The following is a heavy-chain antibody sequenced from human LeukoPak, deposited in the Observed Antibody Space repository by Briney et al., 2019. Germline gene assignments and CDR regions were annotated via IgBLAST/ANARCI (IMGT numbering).Heavy chain of an antibody. D-gene: IGHD5-18*01. CDR2: ISDSGGST. CDR3: ATYRQVLLPFES. V-gene: IGHV3-23*01. Sequence: GGSLRLSCAASGFTFSNYGMTWVRQAPGKGLEWVSGISDSGGSTKHAVSVKGRFTISRDNSKDTLYLQMNSLRAEDTAVYYCATYRQVLLPFESWGQGTLVTASS. CDR1: GFTFSNYG. J-gene: IGHJ4*02.